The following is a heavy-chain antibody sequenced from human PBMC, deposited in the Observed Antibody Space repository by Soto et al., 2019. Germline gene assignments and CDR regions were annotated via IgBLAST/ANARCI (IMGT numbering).Heavy chain of an antibody. CDR2: MNPNSGNT. Sequence: ASVKVSCKASGYTFTSYDINWVRQATGQGLEWMGWMNPNSGNTGYAQKFQGRVTITRNTSASTAYMELSSLRSEDTAVYYCARIQAYCGGDCYCYWGQGTLVTVSS. CDR3: ARIQAYCGGDCYCY. V-gene: IGHV1-8*01. D-gene: IGHD2-21*02. CDR1: GYTFTSYD. J-gene: IGHJ4*02.